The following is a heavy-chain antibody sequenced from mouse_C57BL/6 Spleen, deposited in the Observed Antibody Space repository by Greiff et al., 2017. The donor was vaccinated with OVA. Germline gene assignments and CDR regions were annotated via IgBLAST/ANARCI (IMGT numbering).Heavy chain of an antibody. CDR2: IYPGDGDT. Sequence: QVQLQQSGPELVKPGASVKISCKASGYAFSSSWMNWVKQRPGKGLEWIGRIYPGDGDTNYNGKFKGKATLTADKSSSTAYMQLSSLTSEDSAVYFCARGAITTVVATDCWGQGTTLTVSS. CDR3: ARGAITTVVATDC. J-gene: IGHJ2*01. D-gene: IGHD1-1*01. CDR1: GYAFSSSW. V-gene: IGHV1-82*01.